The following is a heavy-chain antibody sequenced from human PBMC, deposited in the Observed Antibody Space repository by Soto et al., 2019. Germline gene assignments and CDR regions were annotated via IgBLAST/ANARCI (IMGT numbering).Heavy chain of an antibody. V-gene: IGHV1-18*01. CDR2: ISTYDGKT. Sequence: ASVTVSCKASGYTFNSHGITWVRQAPGQGLELMGWISTYDGKTNYAQKFQGRVTMTTDTSTRTAYMELRSLTSDDTAVYYCARRADGFSLNYWGQGTLVTVSS. CDR3: ARRADGFSLNY. CDR1: GYTFNSHG. J-gene: IGHJ4*02.